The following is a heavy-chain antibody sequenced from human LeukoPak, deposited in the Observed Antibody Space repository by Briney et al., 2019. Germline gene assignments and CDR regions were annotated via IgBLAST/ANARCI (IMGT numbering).Heavy chain of an antibody. V-gene: IGHV3-74*01. Sequence: PGGSLRLSCAASGFSFSTYWLHWVRQAPGKGLVWVSRINSDGSSTSYADSVKGRFTISRDNAKNSLYLQMNSLRAEDTALYYCARTLAAGTDSSGWYPAHDAFDIWGQGTMVTVSS. D-gene: IGHD6-19*01. CDR2: INSDGSST. J-gene: IGHJ3*02. CDR3: ARTLAAGTDSSGWYPAHDAFDI. CDR1: GFSFSTYW.